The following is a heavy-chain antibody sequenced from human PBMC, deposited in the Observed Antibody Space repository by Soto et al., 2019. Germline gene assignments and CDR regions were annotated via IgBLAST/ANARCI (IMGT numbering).Heavy chain of an antibody. CDR2: ISYDATSE. V-gene: IGHV3-30*18. J-gene: IGHJ4*02. CDR1: GFTFFTYG. Sequence: QVQLVESGGGVVQPGRSLRLSCAASGFTFFTYGMHWVRQAPGKGLEWVAVISYDATSEYYADSVRARFTISRDNSKNTLYLQMNSLRAEDTAVYYCAKDRAGDIYVAARSGLDYWGQGTLVTVSS. CDR3: AKDRAGDIYVAARSGLDY. D-gene: IGHD3-3*01.